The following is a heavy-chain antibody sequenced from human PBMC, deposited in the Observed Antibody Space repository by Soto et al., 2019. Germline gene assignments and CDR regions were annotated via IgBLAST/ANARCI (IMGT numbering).Heavy chain of an antibody. CDR3: TTLSITIFGVVLMDV. V-gene: IGHV3-15*07. J-gene: IGHJ6*02. D-gene: IGHD3-3*01. CDR1: GFSLSSYA. CDR2: IKSKTDGGTT. Sequence: PGGSLRLSCAASGFSLSSYAMNWVRQAPGKGLEWVGRIKSKTDGGTTDYAAPVKGRFTISRDDSKNTLYLQMNSLKTEDTAVYYCTTLSITIFGVVLMDVWGQGTTVTVSS.